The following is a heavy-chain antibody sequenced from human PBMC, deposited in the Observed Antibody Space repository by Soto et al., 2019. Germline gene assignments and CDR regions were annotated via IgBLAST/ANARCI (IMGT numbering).Heavy chain of an antibody. J-gene: IGHJ3*02. CDR2: ILVGGST. V-gene: IGHV3-23*01. CDR1: GFICSSYD. Sequence: PGGSLRLSCAVSGFICSSYDMSWVRQAPGKGLEWVSTILVGGSTHYEDSVKGRLTISRDTSKNTVYLQMNRLTGGDTAVYYCAKATATSGGAFEIYGQGTMVTVS. D-gene: IGHD1-1*01. CDR3: AKATATSGGAFEI.